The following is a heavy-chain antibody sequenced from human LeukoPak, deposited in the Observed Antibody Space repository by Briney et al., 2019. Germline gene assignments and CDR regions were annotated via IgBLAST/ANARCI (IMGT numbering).Heavy chain of an antibody. J-gene: IGHJ4*02. V-gene: IGHV3-23*01. CDR2: ISDSGGRT. Sequence: GGSLRLSCAVSGITLSNYGMSWVRQAPGKGLEWVAGISDSGGRTKYADSVKGRFTISRDNPKNTLYLQMNSLRPEDTAVYFCAKRGVVIRVILVGFHKEANYFDSWGQGVLVTVSS. CDR1: GITLSNYG. D-gene: IGHD3-22*01. CDR3: AKRGVVIRVILVGFHKEANYFDS.